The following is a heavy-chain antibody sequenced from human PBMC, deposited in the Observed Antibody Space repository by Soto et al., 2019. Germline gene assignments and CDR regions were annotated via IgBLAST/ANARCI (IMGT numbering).Heavy chain of an antibody. CDR3: ARDFTGWPPDGVDS. CDR2: ISSSSSTI. J-gene: IGHJ4*02. CDR1: GFTFSSHS. V-gene: IGHV3-48*02. Sequence: PGGSLRLSCAASGFTFSSHSMNWVRQAPGKGLEWVSHISSSSSTIYYADSVKGRFTISRDNAKNSLFLQMNSLRDEDTAVYYCARDFTGWPPDGVDSWGQGTLVTVSS. D-gene: IGHD3-16*01.